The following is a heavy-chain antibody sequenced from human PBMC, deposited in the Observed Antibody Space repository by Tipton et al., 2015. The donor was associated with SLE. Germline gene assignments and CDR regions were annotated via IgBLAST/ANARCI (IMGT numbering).Heavy chain of an antibody. J-gene: IGHJ4*02. Sequence: GEALDIYYWSWIRQPPGKGLEWIGEINQSGTTNYNPSLKSRVTLSVDRSKNQVSLRLTSVTAADTAVYYCGPQGYPEDYWGQGTLVTVSS. D-gene: IGHD1-14*01. CDR3: GPQGYPEDY. CDR1: GEALDIYY. CDR2: INQSGTT. V-gene: IGHV4-34*01.